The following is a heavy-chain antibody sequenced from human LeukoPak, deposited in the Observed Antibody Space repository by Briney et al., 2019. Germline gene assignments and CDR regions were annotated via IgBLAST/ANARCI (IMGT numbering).Heavy chain of an antibody. V-gene: IGHV1-8*01. D-gene: IGHD4-17*01. CDR1: GYTFTSYN. Sequence: ASVKVSCKASGYTFTSYNINWVRQATGQGLEWMGWMNPNSGNTGYAQKFQGRVTMTRNTSISTAYMELSSLRSEDTAVYYCVTNPYGDYAGVDYWGQGTLVTVSS. CDR3: VTNPYGDYAGVDY. J-gene: IGHJ4*02. CDR2: MNPNSGNT.